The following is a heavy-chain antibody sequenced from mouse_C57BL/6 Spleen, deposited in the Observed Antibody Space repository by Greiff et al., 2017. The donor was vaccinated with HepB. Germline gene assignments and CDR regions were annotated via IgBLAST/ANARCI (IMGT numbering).Heavy chain of an antibody. CDR1: GYTFTSYW. CDR2: IDPSDSDT. CDR3: ARANYSPLDFAY. D-gene: IGHD2-12*01. V-gene: IGHV1-52*01. J-gene: IGHJ3*01. Sequence: VQLQQSGAELVRPGSSVKLSCKASGYTFTSYWMHWVKQRPIQGLEWIGNIDPSDSDTHYNQKFKDKATLTVDKSSSTAYMQLSSLTSEDSAVYYCARANYSPLDFAYWGQGTLVTVSA.